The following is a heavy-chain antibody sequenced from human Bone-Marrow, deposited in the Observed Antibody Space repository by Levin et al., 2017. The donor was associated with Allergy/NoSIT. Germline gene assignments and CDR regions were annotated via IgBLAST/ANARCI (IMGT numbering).Heavy chain of an antibody. CDR2: IRKKDYNYAT. V-gene: IGHV3-73*01. CDR3: ARPLNGWDLYAMDV. J-gene: IGHJ6*02. CDR1: GFTFSDSA. D-gene: IGHD6-19*01. Sequence: PGESLKISCAASGFTFSDSAVHWVRQAPGKGLEWVGYIRKKDYNYATAYSASVKGRFTVSRDDSKNTAYLQMNSLKTEDTAVYYCARPLNGWDLYAMDVWGQGTTVTVSS.